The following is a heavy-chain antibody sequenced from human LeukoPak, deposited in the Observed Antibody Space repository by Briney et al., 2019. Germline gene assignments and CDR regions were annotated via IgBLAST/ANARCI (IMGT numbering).Heavy chain of an antibody. J-gene: IGHJ4*02. Sequence: ASVKVSCKASGYIFTDYYVHWVRQAPGQELGWMGRINPNSGGTNYAQKFQGRVTMTRDTSISTAYTELSSLRSEDTAVYYCARFPGGEMATIVDYWGQGTLVTVSS. CDR1: GYIFTDYY. D-gene: IGHD5-24*01. CDR2: INPNSGGT. V-gene: IGHV1/OR15-1*01. CDR3: ARFPGGEMATIVDY.